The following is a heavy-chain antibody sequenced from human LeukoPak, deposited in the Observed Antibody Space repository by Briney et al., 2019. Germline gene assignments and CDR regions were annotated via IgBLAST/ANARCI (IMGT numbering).Heavy chain of an antibody. Sequence: ASVKVSCKASGYTSTGYYMHWVRQAPGQGLEWMGWMNPNSGGTNYAQKFQGRVTMTRDTSISTAYMELSSLRSDDTAVYYCARHVVAVGFDYWGQGTLVTVSS. CDR2: MNPNSGGT. D-gene: IGHD3-22*01. CDR1: GYTSTGYY. J-gene: IGHJ4*02. CDR3: ARHVVAVGFDY. V-gene: IGHV1-2*02.